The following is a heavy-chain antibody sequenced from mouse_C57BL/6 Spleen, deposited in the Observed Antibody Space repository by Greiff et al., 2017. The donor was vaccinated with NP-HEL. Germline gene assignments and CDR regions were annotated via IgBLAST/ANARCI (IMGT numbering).Heavy chain of an antibody. CDR3: TRQVLLAY. CDR1: GYTFTDYE. CDR2: IDPETGGT. J-gene: IGHJ3*01. V-gene: IGHV1-15*01. Sequence: VQGVESGAELVRPGASVTLSCKASGYTFTDYEMHWVKQTPVHGLEWIGAIDPETGGTAYNQKFKGKAILTADKSSSTAYMELRSLTSEDSAVYYCTRQVLLAYWGQGTLVTVSA.